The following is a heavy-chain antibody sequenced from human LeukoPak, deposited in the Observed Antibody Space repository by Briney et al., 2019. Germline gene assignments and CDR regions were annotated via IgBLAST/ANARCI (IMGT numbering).Heavy chain of an antibody. J-gene: IGHJ4*02. CDR1: GYSFTGYY. CDR2: INPDSGDT. CDR3: ARVFGAPYGYFDY. V-gene: IGHV1-2*02. D-gene: IGHD3-10*01. Sequence: ASVKVSCKASGYSFTGYYMHWVRQAPGQGPEWMGWINPDSGDTNLAQRFQGRATMTRDTSISTAYLEVTRLRSDDTAVYFCARVFGAPYGYFDYWGQGTLVTVSS.